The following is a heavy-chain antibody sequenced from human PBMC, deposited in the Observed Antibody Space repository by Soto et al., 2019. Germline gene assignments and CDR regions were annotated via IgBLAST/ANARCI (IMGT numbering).Heavy chain of an antibody. J-gene: IGHJ4*02. Sequence: EVQLVASGGGLVKPGGSLRLSCAASGFTFSSHSMNWVRQAPGRGLEWVSSMSSSGTYIYYAESVKGRFTIARDNDKNSLYLQMNSLRADDTAVYYCARGYYYDSIGCIDHCGQGTLVTVSS. CDR1: GFTFSSHS. D-gene: IGHD3-22*01. V-gene: IGHV3-21*01. CDR3: ARGYYYDSIGCIDH. CDR2: MSSSGTYI.